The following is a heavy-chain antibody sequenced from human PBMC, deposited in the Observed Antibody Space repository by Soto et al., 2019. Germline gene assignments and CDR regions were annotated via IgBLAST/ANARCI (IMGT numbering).Heavy chain of an antibody. CDR3: ARAIHGYNYRVEV. CDR2: ITPVFETP. Sequence: QVQLVQSGAEVKKPGSSVKVACKVSGGTFTSDAISWVRQAPGQGLEWMGGITPVFETPNYAQKFQGRVTITADESTGTAYMELSSLRSEDTAVYYCARAIHGYNYRVEVWGQGTTVTVSS. D-gene: IGHD1-1*01. J-gene: IGHJ6*02. CDR1: GGTFTSDA. V-gene: IGHV1-69*01.